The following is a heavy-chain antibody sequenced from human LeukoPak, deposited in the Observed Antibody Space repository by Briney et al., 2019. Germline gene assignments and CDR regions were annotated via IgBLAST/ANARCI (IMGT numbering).Heavy chain of an antibody. J-gene: IGHJ4*02. CDR1: GLTLSNYD. CDR3: AVHGGNGGY. V-gene: IGHV3-48*04. D-gene: IGHD4-23*01. CDR2: ISTTSTTI. Sequence: GGSLRLSCAASGLTLSNYDINWVRQAPGKGLEWVSYISTTSTTIYYADSVKGRFTISRDNAKNSLYLQMNSLRAEDTAVYYCAVHGGNGGYWGQGTLVTVSS.